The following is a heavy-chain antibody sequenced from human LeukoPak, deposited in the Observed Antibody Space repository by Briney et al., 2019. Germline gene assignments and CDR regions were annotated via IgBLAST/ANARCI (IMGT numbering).Heavy chain of an antibody. J-gene: IGHJ4*02. CDR2: ISYDGSNK. V-gene: IGHV3-30*03. Sequence: LGGSLRLSCAASGFTFSSYGMHWVRQAPGKGLEWVAVISYDGSNKYYADSVKGRFTISRDNSKNTLYLQMNSLRAEDTAVYYCATTPHYYDSSGYYYPIENIDYWGQGTLVTVSS. D-gene: IGHD3-22*01. CDR1: GFTFSSYG. CDR3: ATTPHYYDSSGYYYPIENIDY.